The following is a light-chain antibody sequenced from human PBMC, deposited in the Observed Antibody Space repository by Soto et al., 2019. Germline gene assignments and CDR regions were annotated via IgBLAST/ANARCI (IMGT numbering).Light chain of an antibody. V-gene: IGKV3-20*01. Sequence: EILLTQSPGTLSLSPGERATLSCRASQSVSSSYLSWYQLKPGQAPRLLIYGASSRATGIPDRFSGSGSGTDFTLTISRLELEDFAVYYCQEYGYSFRAFGQGTKV. J-gene: IGKJ1*01. CDR2: GAS. CDR3: QEYGYSFRA. CDR1: QSVSSSY.